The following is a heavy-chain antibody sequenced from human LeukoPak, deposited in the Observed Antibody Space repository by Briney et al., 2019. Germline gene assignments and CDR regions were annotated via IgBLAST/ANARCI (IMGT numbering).Heavy chain of an antibody. Sequence: GGSLRLSCAASGFTFSSYEMNWVRQAPGKGLEWVSYISSSGSTIYYADSVKGRFTISRDNAKNSLYLQMNSLRAEDTAVYYCARDRLSYDYVWGSESFARWFDPWGQGTLVTVSS. D-gene: IGHD3-16*01. CDR2: ISSSGSTI. CDR1: GFTFSSYE. V-gene: IGHV3-48*03. J-gene: IGHJ5*02. CDR3: ARDRLSYDYVWGSESFARWFDP.